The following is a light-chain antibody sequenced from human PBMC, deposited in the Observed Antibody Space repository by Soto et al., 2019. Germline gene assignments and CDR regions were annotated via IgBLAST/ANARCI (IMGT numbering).Light chain of an antibody. CDR2: DAS. J-gene: IGKJ5*01. CDR1: QGVSSY. CDR3: QQRSNWHPIT. Sequence: EIVLTQSPATLSLSPGEIATLSCSASQGVSSYLAWYQQKPGQAPRLLIYDASNRATGIPARFSGSGPGTDFTLTISSLEPEDFAVYYCQQRSNWHPITFGQGTRLEIK. V-gene: IGKV3D-11*01.